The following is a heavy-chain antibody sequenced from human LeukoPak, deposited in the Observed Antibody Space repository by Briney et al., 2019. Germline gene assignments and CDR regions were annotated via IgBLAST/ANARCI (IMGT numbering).Heavy chain of an antibody. Sequence: SETLSLTCAVYGGSFSGYYWSWIRQPPGKGLEWIGEINHSGSTNYSPSLKSRVTISVDTSKNQFSLKLSSVTAADTAVYYCARGLGYCTNGVCYNWFDPWGQGTLVTVSS. CDR3: ARGLGYCTNGVCYNWFDP. CDR2: INHSGST. J-gene: IGHJ5*02. CDR1: GGSFSGYY. D-gene: IGHD2-8*01. V-gene: IGHV4-34*01.